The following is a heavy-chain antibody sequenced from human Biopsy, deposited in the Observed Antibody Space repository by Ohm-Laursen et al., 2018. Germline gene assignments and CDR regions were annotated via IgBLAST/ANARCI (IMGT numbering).Heavy chain of an antibody. CDR3: AAYYYDSSGYFYAFHY. V-gene: IGHV4-59*08. Sequence: TLSLTCTVSGVSISSYFWSWIRQPLGKGLEWIGYVSYSGNTKYNPSLKSRVIISADTSKNQFSLKLSSATAADTAMYYCAAYYYDSSGYFYAFHYWGQGTLVTVSS. D-gene: IGHD3-22*01. CDR1: GVSISSYF. J-gene: IGHJ4*02. CDR2: VSYSGNT.